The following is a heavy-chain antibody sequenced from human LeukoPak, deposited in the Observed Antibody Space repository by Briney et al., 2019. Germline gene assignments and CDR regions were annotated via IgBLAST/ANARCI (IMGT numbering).Heavy chain of an antibody. CDR2: ISGSGDNT. V-gene: IGHV3-23*01. CDR3: ARGRKLGAPTYFFDY. D-gene: IGHD1-26*01. CDR1: GFTFSTYA. Sequence: PGGSLRLSCAASGFTFSTYAMNWVRQAPGQGLEWVSGISGSGDNTYYADSVRGRFTISRDKSKSTVYLQMNSLGVEDTAIYYCARGRKLGAPTYFFDYRGQGTLVTGSS. J-gene: IGHJ4*02.